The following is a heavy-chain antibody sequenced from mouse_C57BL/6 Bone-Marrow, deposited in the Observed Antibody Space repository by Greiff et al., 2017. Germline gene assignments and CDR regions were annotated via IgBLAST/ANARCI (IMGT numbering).Heavy chain of an antibody. Sequence: QVQLQQPGAELVKPGASVKLSCKASGYTFTSYWMHWVKQRPGRGLEWIGRIDPNSGGTKYNEKFKSKATLTVDKPSSTAYMQLSSLTSEDSAVYYGARSRLGRVSHWYFDVWGTGTTVTVSS. CDR3: ARSRLGRVSHWYFDV. J-gene: IGHJ1*03. D-gene: IGHD4-1*01. CDR2: IDPNSGGT. CDR1: GYTFTSYW. V-gene: IGHV1-72*01.